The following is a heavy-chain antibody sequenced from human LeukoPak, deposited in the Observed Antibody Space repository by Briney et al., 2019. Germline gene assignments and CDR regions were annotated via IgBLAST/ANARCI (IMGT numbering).Heavy chain of an antibody. J-gene: IGHJ4*02. D-gene: IGHD5-12*01. V-gene: IGHV3-30*18. CDR1: GFTFSSYW. Sequence: PGGSLRLSCAASGFTFSSYWMSWVRQAPEKGLEWVAVISYDGSNKYYADSVKGRFTISRDNSKNTLYLQMNSLRAEDTAVYYCAKDLHSGYDSADYWGQGTLVTVSS. CDR3: AKDLHSGYDSADY. CDR2: ISYDGSNK.